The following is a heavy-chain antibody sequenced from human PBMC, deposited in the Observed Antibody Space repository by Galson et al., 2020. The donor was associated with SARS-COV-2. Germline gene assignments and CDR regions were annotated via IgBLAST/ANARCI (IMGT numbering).Heavy chain of an antibody. J-gene: IGHJ6*02. Sequence: SGPTLVKPTQTLTLTCTFSGFSLSTSGMCVSWIRQPPGKALEWLALIDWDDDKYYSTSLKTRLTISKDTSKNQVVLTMTNMDPVDTATYYCARIVRITMARGVYYYYGMDVWGQGTTVTVSS. CDR3: ARIVRITMARGVYYYYGMDV. CDR2: IDWDDDK. D-gene: IGHD3-10*01. CDR1: GFSLSTSGMC. V-gene: IGHV2-70*01.